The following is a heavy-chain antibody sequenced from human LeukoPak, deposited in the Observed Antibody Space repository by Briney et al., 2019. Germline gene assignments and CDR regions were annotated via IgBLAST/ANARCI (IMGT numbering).Heavy chain of an antibody. Sequence: ASVKVSCKASGYTFTGYYMHWVRQAPGQGLEWMGWINPNSGGTNYAQKLQGRVTMTTDTSTSTAYMELRSLRSDDTAVYYCARQKGIVGARAAFDIWGQGTMVTVSS. CDR2: INPNSGGT. D-gene: IGHD1-26*01. CDR1: GYTFTGYY. V-gene: IGHV1-2*02. J-gene: IGHJ3*02. CDR3: ARQKGIVGARAAFDI.